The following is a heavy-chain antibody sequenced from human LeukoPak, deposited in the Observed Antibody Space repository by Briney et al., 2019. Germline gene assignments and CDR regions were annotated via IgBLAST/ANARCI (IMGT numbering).Heavy chain of an antibody. D-gene: IGHD4-11*01. CDR3: AKDFYDINYPKPVPSLDAFDI. CDR2: IRMKVNGSTT. CDR1: GFTFSNYY. Sequence: GGSLRLSCAASGFTFSNYYMDWVRQAPGKGLEWVGRIRMKVNGSTTEFAASVKGRFTISRDDSKNSLYLQMNSLRAEDTAVYYCAKDFYDINYPKPVPSLDAFDIWGQGKMVTVSS. V-gene: IGHV3-72*01. J-gene: IGHJ3*02.